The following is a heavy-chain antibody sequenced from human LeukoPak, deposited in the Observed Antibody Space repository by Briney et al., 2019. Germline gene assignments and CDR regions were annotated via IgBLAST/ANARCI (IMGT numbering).Heavy chain of an antibody. CDR2: IYTSGST. CDR3: ARILARQFTSFSDSSPYTYYYMDV. V-gene: IGHV4-4*07. J-gene: IGHJ6*03. CDR1: GGSISSYY. D-gene: IGHD2/OR15-2a*01. Sequence: SETLSLTCTVSGGSISSYYWSWIRQPAGKGLEWIGRIYTSGSTNYNPSLKSRVTMSVDTSKNQFSLKLSSVTAADTAVYYCARILARQFTSFSDSSPYTYYYMDVWGKGTTVTVSS.